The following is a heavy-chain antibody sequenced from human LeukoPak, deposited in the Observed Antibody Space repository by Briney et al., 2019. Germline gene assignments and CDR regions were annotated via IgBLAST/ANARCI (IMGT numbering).Heavy chain of an antibody. CDR1: GGSFSGYY. CDR3: ARAAPHRQVWFDP. V-gene: IGHV4-59*01. CDR2: IYYSGST. Sequence: SETLSLTCAVYGGSFSGYYWSWIRQPPGKGLEWIGYIYYSGSTNYNPSLKSRVTISVDTSKNQFSLKLSSVTAADTAVYYCARAAPHRQVWFDPWGQGTLVTVSS. J-gene: IGHJ5*02.